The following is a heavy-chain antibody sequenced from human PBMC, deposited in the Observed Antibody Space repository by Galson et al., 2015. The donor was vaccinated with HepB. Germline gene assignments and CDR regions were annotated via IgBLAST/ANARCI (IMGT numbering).Heavy chain of an antibody. CDR1: GFTFSSYA. CDR3: ARDEGSGSYSGAYGMDV. D-gene: IGHD3-10*01. V-gene: IGHV3-30-3*01. J-gene: IGHJ6*02. CDR2: ISYDGSNK. Sequence: SLRLSCAASGFTFSSYAMHWVRQAPGKGLEWVAVISYDGSNKYYADSVKGRFTISRDNSKNTLYLQMNSLRAEDTAVYYCARDEGSGSYSGAYGMDVWGQGTTVTVSS.